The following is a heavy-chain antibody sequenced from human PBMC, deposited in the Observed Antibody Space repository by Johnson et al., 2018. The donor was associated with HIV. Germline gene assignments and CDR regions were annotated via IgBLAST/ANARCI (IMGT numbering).Heavy chain of an antibody. CDR2: IYSGGST. CDR1: GFTFSSYA. CDR3: ARESNGDYVAFDI. D-gene: IGHD4-17*01. J-gene: IGHJ3*02. V-gene: IGHV3-66*01. Sequence: VQLVESGGGVVQPGGSLRLSCAASGFTFSSYAMHWVRQAPGKGLEWVSLIYSGGSTYYADSAKGRFTISRDDSRNTLHLQMNSLRAEDTAVYYCARESNGDYVAFDIWGQGTMVTVSS.